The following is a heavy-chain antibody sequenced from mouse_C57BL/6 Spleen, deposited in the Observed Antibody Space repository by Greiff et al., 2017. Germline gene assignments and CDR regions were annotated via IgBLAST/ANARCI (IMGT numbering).Heavy chain of an antibody. D-gene: IGHD2-4*01. Sequence: QVQLQQPGAELVKPGASVKLSCKASGYTFTSYWMQWVKQRPGQGLEWIGEIDPSDSYTNYNQKFKGKATLTVDTSSSTAYMQLSSLTSEDSAVYYCARKVYYDHGGFDYWGQGTTLTVSS. V-gene: IGHV1-50*01. CDR1: GYTFTSYW. CDR3: ARKVYYDHGGFDY. CDR2: IDPSDSYT. J-gene: IGHJ2*01.